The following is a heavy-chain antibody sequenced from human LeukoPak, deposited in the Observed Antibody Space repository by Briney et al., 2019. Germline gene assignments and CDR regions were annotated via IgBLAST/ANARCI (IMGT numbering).Heavy chain of an antibody. J-gene: IGHJ4*02. CDR3: AKESAPYYDYVWGSYRWDY. Sequence: GRSLRLSCAASGFTFSSYGMHWVRQAPGKGLEWVAVISYDGSNKYYADSVKGRFTISRDNSKNTLYLQMNSLRAEDTAVCYCAKESAPYYDYVWGSYRWDYWGQGTLVTVSS. D-gene: IGHD3-16*02. V-gene: IGHV3-30*18. CDR1: GFTFSSYG. CDR2: ISYDGSNK.